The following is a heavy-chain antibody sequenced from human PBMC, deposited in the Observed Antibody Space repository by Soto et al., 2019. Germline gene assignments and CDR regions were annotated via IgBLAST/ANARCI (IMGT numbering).Heavy chain of an antibody. V-gene: IGHV3-20*03. Sequence: TTGKGLKWVSDINWNGGSTGYADSVKGRFTISRDNAKNSLYLQMNSLRAEDKAVYFFFFQAEDGIRGVRSVSAFLLNRSSDL. J-gene: IGHJ2*01. CDR3: FFQAEDGIRGVRSVSAFLLNRSSDL. D-gene: IGHD2-8*02. CDR2: INWNGGST.